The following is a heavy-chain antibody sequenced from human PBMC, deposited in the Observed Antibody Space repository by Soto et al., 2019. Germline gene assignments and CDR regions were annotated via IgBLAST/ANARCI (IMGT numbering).Heavy chain of an antibody. D-gene: IGHD6-19*01. CDR3: ATSQQYSSGWNRGRGYMDV. Sequence: ASVKVSCKASGYTFTSYDINWVRQATGQGLEWMGWMNPNSGNTGYAQKFQGRVTMTRNTSISTAYMELSSLRSEDTAVYYCATSQQYSSGWNRGRGYMDVWGKGTTVTVSS. CDR1: GYTFTSYD. V-gene: IGHV1-8*01. CDR2: MNPNSGNT. J-gene: IGHJ6*03.